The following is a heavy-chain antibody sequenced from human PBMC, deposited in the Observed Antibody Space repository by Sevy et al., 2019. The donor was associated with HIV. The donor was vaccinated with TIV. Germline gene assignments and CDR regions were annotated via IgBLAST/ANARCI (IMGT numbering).Heavy chain of an antibody. D-gene: IGHD1-26*01. CDR3: TAGVGTSDFDY. V-gene: IGHV3-15*01. CDR2: IKSKIDGATR. CDR1: GFTFNNAW. J-gene: IGHJ4*02. Sequence: GGSLRLSCEASGFTFNNAWMSWVRQAPGKGLEWVGRIKSKIDGATRDFAAPVKGRFAISRDDSKNTLYLQMNSLKTEVIAVYYCTAGVGTSDFDYWGRGVLVTVSS.